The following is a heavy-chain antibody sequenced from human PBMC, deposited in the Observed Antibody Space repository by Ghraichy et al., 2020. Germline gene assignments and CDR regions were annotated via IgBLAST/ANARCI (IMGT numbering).Heavy chain of an antibody. CDR3: ARDSITMVRGVIKRYFDY. Sequence: SETLSLTCTVSGGSISSGGYYWSWIRQHPGKGLEWIGYIYYSGSTYYNPSLKSRVTISVDTSKNQFSLKLSSVTAADTAVYYCARDSITMVRGVIKRYFDYWGQGTLVTVSS. CDR2: IYYSGST. D-gene: IGHD3-10*01. V-gene: IGHV4-31*03. CDR1: GGSISSGGYY. J-gene: IGHJ4*02.